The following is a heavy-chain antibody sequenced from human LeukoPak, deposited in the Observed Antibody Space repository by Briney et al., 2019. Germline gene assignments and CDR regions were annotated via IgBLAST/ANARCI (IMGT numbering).Heavy chain of an antibody. D-gene: IGHD3-10*01. CDR2: ISAYNGNT. CDR1: GYTFTSYD. CDR3: AKSAGGFGELTPSFPEDY. V-gene: IGHV1-18*01. J-gene: IGHJ4*02. Sequence: ASVKVSCKASGYTFTSYDISWVRQAPGQGLEWMGWISAYNGNTNYAQKLQGRVTMTRDTSTSTVYMELSSLRSEDTAVYYCAKSAGGFGELTPSFPEDYWGQGTLVTVSS.